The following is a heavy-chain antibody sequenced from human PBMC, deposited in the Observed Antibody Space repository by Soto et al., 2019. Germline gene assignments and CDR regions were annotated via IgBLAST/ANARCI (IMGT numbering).Heavy chain of an antibody. D-gene: IGHD2-15*01. CDR2: IRSKANSYAT. J-gene: IGHJ6*03. Sequence: EVQLVESGGGLVQPGGSLKLSCAASGFTFSGSAMHWVRQASGKGLEWVGRIRSKANSYATAYAASVKGRFTISRDDSKNTAYLQMNSLKTEDTAVYYCTRQGERVAAKPGYYYSMDVWGKGTTVTVSS. CDR3: TRQGERVAAKPGYYYSMDV. V-gene: IGHV3-73*01. CDR1: GFTFSGSA.